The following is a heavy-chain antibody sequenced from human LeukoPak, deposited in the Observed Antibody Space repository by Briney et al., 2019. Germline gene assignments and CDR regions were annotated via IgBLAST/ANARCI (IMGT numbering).Heavy chain of an antibody. J-gene: IGHJ1*01. V-gene: IGHV3-74*01. D-gene: IGHD1-1*01. CDR1: AFTFSLSW. CDR2: INYDARSR. CDR3: VRGAGPGTPFD. Sequence: GGSLRPSCAVSAFTFSLSWGHWVRQAPGKGLEWVSSINYDARSRTYADSVKGRLTISRDNAENALFLQMNSLRVEDSAIYSCVRGAGPGTPFDWGQGILVTVSS.